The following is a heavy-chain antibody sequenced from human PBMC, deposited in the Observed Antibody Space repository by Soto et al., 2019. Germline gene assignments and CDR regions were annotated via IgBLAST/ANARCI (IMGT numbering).Heavy chain of an antibody. D-gene: IGHD3-9*01. CDR3: ARAYYDILPRMDV. CDR1: GYTFTSYY. J-gene: IGHJ6*02. Sequence: ASVKVSCKASGYTFTSYYMHWLRQAPGQGLEWMGIINPSGGSTSYAQKFQGRVTMTRDTSTSTVYMELSSLRSEDTAVYYCARAYYDILPRMDVWGQGTTVTVSS. V-gene: IGHV1-46*01. CDR2: INPSGGST.